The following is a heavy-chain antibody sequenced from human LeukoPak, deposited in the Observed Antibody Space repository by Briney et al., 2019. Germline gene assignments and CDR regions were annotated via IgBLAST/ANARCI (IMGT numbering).Heavy chain of an antibody. CDR3: AKIIVGATGAFDI. Sequence: GGSLRLSCAASGFTFTSYAISWVRQAPGKGLEWVSAISGSGGSTYYADSVRGRFTISRDNSKNTLYLQMNSLRAEDTAVYYCAKIIVGATGAFDIWGQGTMVTVSS. V-gene: IGHV3-23*01. CDR1: GFTFTSYA. J-gene: IGHJ3*02. D-gene: IGHD1-26*01. CDR2: ISGSGGST.